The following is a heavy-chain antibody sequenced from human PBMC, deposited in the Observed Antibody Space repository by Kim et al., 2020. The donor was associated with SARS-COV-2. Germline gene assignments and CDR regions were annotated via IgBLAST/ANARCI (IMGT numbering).Heavy chain of an antibody. V-gene: IGHV1-3*01. D-gene: IGHD4-17*01. J-gene: IGHJ6*01. CDR1: GYTFTSYA. CDR2: INAGNGNT. Sequence: ASVKVSCKASGYTFTSYAMHWVRQAPGQRLEWMGWINAGNGNTKYLQKFQGRVTITRDTSASTAYMEVSSLRSDETAVYYCAGGHPPHSTETRYYYYYYG. CDR3: AGGHPPHSTETRYYYYYYG.